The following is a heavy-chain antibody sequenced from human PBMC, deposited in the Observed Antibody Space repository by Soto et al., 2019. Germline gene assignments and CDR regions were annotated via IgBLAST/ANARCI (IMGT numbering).Heavy chain of an antibody. D-gene: IGHD5-18*01. Sequence: GGSLRLSCAASGFTFSSYGMHWVRQAPGKGLEWVAVISYDGSNKYYADSVKGRFTISRDNSKNTLYLQMNSLRAEDTAVYYCAKDKNSYGGGGRYYYYYGMDVWGQGTTVTVSS. CDR2: ISYDGSNK. V-gene: IGHV3-30*18. CDR1: GFTFSSYG. CDR3: AKDKNSYGGGGRYYYYYGMDV. J-gene: IGHJ6*02.